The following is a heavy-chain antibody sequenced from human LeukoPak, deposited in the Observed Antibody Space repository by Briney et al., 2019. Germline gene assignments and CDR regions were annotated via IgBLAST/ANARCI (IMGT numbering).Heavy chain of an antibody. Sequence: GGSLRLSCAASGFTFDDYAMHWVRQPPGQGLEWVSGISWNSGGIGYADSVKGRFTISRDNAKNSLYLQMNSLRPEDTALYYCAKVRGRRASYYYYAMDVCGQGNTVTVSS. D-gene: IGHD3-10*01. CDR3: AKVRGRRASYYYYAMDV. J-gene: IGHJ6*02. V-gene: IGHV3-9*01. CDR2: ISWNSGGI. CDR1: GFTFDDYA.